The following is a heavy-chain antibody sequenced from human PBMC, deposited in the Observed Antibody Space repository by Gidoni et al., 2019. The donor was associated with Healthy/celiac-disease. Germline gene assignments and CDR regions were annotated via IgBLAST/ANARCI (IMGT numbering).Heavy chain of an antibody. CDR2: IYYSGST. Sequence: QVQLQESGPGLVKPSETLSLTCTVSGGSISSYYWSWSRQPPGKGLEWIGYIYYSGSTNYNPSLKSRVTISVDTSKNQFSLKLSSVTAADTAVYYCARGLRTGTDFDYWGQGTLVTVSS. V-gene: IGHV4-59*01. J-gene: IGHJ4*02. CDR1: GGSISSYY. D-gene: IGHD1-1*01. CDR3: ARGLRTGTDFDY.